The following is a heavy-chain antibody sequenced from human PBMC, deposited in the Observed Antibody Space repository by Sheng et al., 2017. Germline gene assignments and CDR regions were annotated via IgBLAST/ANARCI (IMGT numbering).Heavy chain of an antibody. Sequence: VQLVESGGGVVQPGRSLRLSCAASGFTFSSYGMHWVRQAPGKGLEWVAVISYDGSNKYYADSVKGRFTISRDNSKNTLYLQMNSLRAEDTAVYYCAKDRVMVRGVNYYYGMDVWDQGP. CDR1: GFTFSSYG. V-gene: IGHV3-30*18. D-gene: IGHD3-10*01. CDR2: ISYDGSNK. J-gene: IGHJ6*02. CDR3: AKDRVMVRGVNYYYGMDV.